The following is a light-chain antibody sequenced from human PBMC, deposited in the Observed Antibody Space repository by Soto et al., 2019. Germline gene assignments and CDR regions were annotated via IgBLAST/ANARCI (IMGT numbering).Light chain of an antibody. CDR3: SSFAARNTWV. J-gene: IGLJ3*02. CDR2: EVT. V-gene: IGLV2-8*01. CDR1: SSDVGAYNY. Sequence: QSALTQPPSASGSPGQSVTISCTGTSSDVGAYNYVSWYQQHAGKAPKLVIYEVTKRPSGVPDRFAGSKSANTASLTVSGLQAEDEADYDCSSFAARNTWVFGGGTKLTVL.